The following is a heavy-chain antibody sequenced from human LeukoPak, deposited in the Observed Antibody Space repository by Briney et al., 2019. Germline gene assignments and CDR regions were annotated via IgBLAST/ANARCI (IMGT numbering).Heavy chain of an antibody. V-gene: IGHV3-30-3*01. J-gene: IGHJ4*02. D-gene: IGHD2/OR15-2a*01. CDR2: ISYDVSNK. CDR3: ARGHNRFDY. Sequence: GGCLCLSCAVSGVTFSRYAIHWVRQAPGKGLGWGAVISYDVSNKYYAGSVKGRFTISRDNSKNTLYLQMNSLRAEDTAVYYCARGHNRFDYWGQGPLVTVSS. CDR1: GVTFSRYA.